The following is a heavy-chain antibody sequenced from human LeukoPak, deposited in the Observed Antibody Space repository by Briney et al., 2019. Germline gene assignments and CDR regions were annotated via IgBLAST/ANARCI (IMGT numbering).Heavy chain of an antibody. CDR3: AEDLKDSSGSSFDY. J-gene: IGHJ4*02. CDR1: GFTFDDYA. CDR2: ISWNSGSI. V-gene: IGHV3-9*01. D-gene: IGHD3-22*01. Sequence: GGSLRLSCAASGFTFDDYAMHWVRQAPGKGLEWVSGISWNSGSIGYADSVKGRFTISRDNAKNSLYLQMNSLRAEDTALYYCAEDLKDSSGSSFDYWGQGTLVTVSS.